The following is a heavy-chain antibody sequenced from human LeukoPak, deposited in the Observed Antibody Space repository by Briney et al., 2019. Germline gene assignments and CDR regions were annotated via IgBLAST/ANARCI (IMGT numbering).Heavy chain of an antibody. D-gene: IGHD6-13*01. Sequence: GGSLGLSCAASGFTVSDNYMSWVRQAPGKGLEWVSAMYSGGDTYYADSVKGRFTFSRDISKNTLYLQMNGLRTEDTAMYYCARDAPQVPAAGVLASWGQGTLVTVSS. CDR3: ARDAPQVPAAGVLAS. V-gene: IGHV3-53*01. CDR2: MYSGGDT. J-gene: IGHJ5*02. CDR1: GFTVSDNY.